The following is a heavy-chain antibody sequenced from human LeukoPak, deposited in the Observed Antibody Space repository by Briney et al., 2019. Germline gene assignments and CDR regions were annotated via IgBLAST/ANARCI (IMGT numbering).Heavy chain of an antibody. CDR3: AKERSLEIAVAGTIFDY. Sequence: GGSLRLSCAASGFTFNNFGMHWVRQAPGKGLEWVAFIGYDESKKYYAESVKGRFTISRDNSKNMIYLEMSSLKAEDTAVYYCAKERSLEIAVAGTIFDYWGQGTLVTVSS. CDR1: GFTFNNFG. V-gene: IGHV3-30*02. D-gene: IGHD6-19*01. CDR2: IGYDESKK. J-gene: IGHJ4*02.